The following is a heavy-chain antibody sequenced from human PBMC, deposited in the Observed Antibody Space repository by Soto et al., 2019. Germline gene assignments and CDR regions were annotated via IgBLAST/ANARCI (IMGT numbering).Heavy chain of an antibody. V-gene: IGHV1-18*04. CDR2: ISAYNGNT. D-gene: IGHD6-13*01. Sequence: ASVKVSCKASGYTFTSYGISWVRQAPGQGLEWMGWISAYNGNTNYAQKLQGRVTMTTDTSTSTAYMELRSLRSDDTAVYYCARDEEQLARGWFDPWGQGXLVTVSS. CDR1: GYTFTSYG. J-gene: IGHJ5*02. CDR3: ARDEEQLARGWFDP.